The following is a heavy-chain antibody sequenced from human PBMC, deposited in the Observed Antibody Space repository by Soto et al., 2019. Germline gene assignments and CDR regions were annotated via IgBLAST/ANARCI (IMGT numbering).Heavy chain of an antibody. J-gene: IGHJ6*02. V-gene: IGHV1-69*12. Sequence: QVQLVQSGAEVKKPGSSVKVSCTASGGTFSSYAISWVRQAPGQGLEWMGGIIPIFGTANYAQKFQGRVTITADESTSTAYMELSSLRSEDTAVYYCARVYRAGYPLMYYYYGMDVWGQGTTVTVSS. CDR3: ARVYRAGYPLMYYYYGMDV. D-gene: IGHD6-13*01. CDR1: GGTFSSYA. CDR2: IIPIFGTA.